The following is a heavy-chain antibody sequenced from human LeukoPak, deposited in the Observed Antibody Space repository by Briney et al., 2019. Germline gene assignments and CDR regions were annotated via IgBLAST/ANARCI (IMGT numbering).Heavy chain of an antibody. CDR1: GGSIGSSSYY. J-gene: IGHJ3*02. D-gene: IGHD6-19*01. Sequence: SETLSLTCTVSGGSIGSSSYYWGWIRQPPGKGLEWIGSIYYSGSTYYNPSLKSRVTISVDTSKNQFSLKLSSVTAADTAVYYCARFKKPPKYSSGWYCAFDIWGQGTMVTVSS. V-gene: IGHV4-39*07. CDR3: ARFKKPPKYSSGWYCAFDI. CDR2: IYYSGST.